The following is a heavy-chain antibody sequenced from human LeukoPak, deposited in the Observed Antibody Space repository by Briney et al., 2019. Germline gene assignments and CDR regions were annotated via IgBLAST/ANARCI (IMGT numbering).Heavy chain of an antibody. Sequence: GGSLRLSCAASGFTFSDYYMSWIRQAPGKGLEWISYISSSSAYTSYADSVKGRLTISRDNAKNSLYLQMNSLRAEDTAVYYCAREALYSSSYYFDYWGQGTLVTVSS. CDR2: ISSSSAYT. CDR3: AREALYSSSYYFDY. CDR1: GFTFSDYY. V-gene: IGHV3-11*06. J-gene: IGHJ4*02. D-gene: IGHD6-6*01.